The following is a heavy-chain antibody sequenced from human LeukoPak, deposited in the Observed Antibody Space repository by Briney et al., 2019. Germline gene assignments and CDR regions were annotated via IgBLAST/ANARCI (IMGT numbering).Heavy chain of an antibody. CDR1: GGSFSGYY. V-gene: IGHV4-34*01. CDR3: ARASQLLLTSYYYYYMDV. CDR2: INHSGST. D-gene: IGHD2-2*01. Sequence: SVTLSLTCAVYGGSFSGYYWSWIRQPPGKGLEWIGEINHSGSTNYNPSLKSRVTISVDTSKNQFSLKLSSVTAADTAVYYCARASQLLLTSYYYYYMDVWGKGTTVTVSS. J-gene: IGHJ6*03.